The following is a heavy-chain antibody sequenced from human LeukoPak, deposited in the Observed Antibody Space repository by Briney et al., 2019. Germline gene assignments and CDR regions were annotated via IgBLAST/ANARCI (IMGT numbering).Heavy chain of an antibody. CDR1: GGTFSSYA. CDR2: IIPIFRTA. Sequence: SVKVSCRASGGTFSSYAISWVRQAPGQGLEWMGRIIPIFRTANYAQKFQDRVTITTDESTSTAYMELSSLRSDDTAVYYCAREGDGYNLSWGQGTLVTVSS. J-gene: IGHJ5*02. D-gene: IGHD5-24*01. CDR3: AREGDGYNLS. V-gene: IGHV1-69*05.